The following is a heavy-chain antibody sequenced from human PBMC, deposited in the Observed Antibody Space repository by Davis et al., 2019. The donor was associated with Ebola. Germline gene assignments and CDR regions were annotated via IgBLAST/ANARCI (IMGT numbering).Heavy chain of an antibody. CDR2: ISYDGSNK. CDR3: ARDQYYYDSSGYLDY. D-gene: IGHD3-22*01. CDR1: GFTFSSYA. Sequence: GGSLRLSCAASGFTFSSYAMHWVRQAPGKGLEWVAVISYDGSNKYYADSVKGRFTISRDNSKNTLYLQMNSLRAEDTAVYYCARDQYYYDSSGYLDYWGQGTLVTVSS. J-gene: IGHJ4*02. V-gene: IGHV3-30-3*01.